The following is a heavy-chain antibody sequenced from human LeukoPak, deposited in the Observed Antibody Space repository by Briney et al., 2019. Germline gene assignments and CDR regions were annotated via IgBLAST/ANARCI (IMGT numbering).Heavy chain of an antibody. D-gene: IGHD2-2*01. V-gene: IGHV4-34*01. Sequence: SETLSLTCAVYGGSFSGYYWGWIRQPPGKGLEWIGEINHSGSTNSNPSRKSRVTISVDTSKNQFSLKLSSVTAADTAVYYCARDKYCSSTSCYEGAYYYYGMDVWGQGTTVTVSS. CDR3: ARDKYCSSTSCYEGAYYYYGMDV. CDR1: GGSFSGYY. J-gene: IGHJ6*02. CDR2: INHSGST.